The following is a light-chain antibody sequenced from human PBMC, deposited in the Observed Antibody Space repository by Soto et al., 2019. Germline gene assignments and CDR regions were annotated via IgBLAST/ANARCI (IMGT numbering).Light chain of an antibody. CDR1: SSDIGSFNR. CDR3: NSFTTSGTYV. V-gene: IGLV2-18*02. CDR2: DVN. J-gene: IGLJ1*01. Sequence: LTQPASVSGSPGQAITISCTGTSSDIGSFNRVSWYQQPPGTAPKLIIYDVNNRPSGVPDRFSGSKSGNTASLTISGLQAEDEADYYCNSFTTSGTYVFGSGTKVTVL.